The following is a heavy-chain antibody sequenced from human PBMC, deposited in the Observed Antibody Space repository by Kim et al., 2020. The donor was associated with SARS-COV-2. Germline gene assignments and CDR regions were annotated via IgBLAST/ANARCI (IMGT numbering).Heavy chain of an antibody. Sequence: QKSRGRVTITADESTSTAYMELSSLRSEDTAVYYCARVTGDGYNYDAFDIWGQGTMVTVSS. CDR3: ARVTGDGYNYDAFDI. D-gene: IGHD5-12*01. V-gene: IGHV1-69*01. J-gene: IGHJ3*02.